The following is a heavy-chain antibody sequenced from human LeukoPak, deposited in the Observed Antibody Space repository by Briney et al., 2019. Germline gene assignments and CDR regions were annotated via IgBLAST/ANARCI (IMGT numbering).Heavy chain of an antibody. V-gene: IGHV3-30-3*01. CDR1: GFTFSSYA. CDR3: ARDKEYYDRSGGPFDY. Sequence: TGGSLRLSCAASGFTFSSYAMHWVRQAPGKGLEWVAVISYDGSNKYYADSVKGRFTISRDNSKNTLYLQMNSLRAEDTAVYYCARDKEYYDRSGGPFDYWGQGTLVTVSS. D-gene: IGHD3-22*01. CDR2: ISYDGSNK. J-gene: IGHJ4*02.